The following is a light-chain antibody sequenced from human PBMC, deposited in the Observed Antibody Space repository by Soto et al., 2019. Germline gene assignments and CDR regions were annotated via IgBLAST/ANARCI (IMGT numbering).Light chain of an antibody. CDR1: QGIGIY. V-gene: IGKV1-27*01. CDR3: QKYNSAPLT. J-gene: IGKJ4*01. Sequence: DIQMTQSPSSLSASFGDRVTMTCRASQGIGIYLAWFQQRPGNTPKLLIYAASTLQSGVPSRFSGSGSGTDFTLTISSLQPEYVATYYCQKYNSAPLTFGGGTRGEIK. CDR2: AAS.